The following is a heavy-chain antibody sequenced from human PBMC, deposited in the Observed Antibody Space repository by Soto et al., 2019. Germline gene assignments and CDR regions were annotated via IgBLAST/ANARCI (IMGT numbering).Heavy chain of an antibody. V-gene: IGHV3-7*05. CDR2: IKQDGSEK. D-gene: IGHD3-3*01. CDR3: AREIRLRFLEWLRSFDY. Sequence: GGSLRLSCAASGFTFGSYWMSWVRQAPGKGLEWVANIKQDGSEKYYVDSVKGRFTISRDNAKKSLYLQMNSLRAEDTAVYYCAREIRLRFLEWLRSFDYWGQGTLVTVSS. J-gene: IGHJ4*02. CDR1: GFTFGSYW.